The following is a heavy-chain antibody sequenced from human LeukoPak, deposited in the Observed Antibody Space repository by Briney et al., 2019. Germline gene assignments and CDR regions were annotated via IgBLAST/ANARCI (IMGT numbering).Heavy chain of an antibody. V-gene: IGHV3-9*01. D-gene: IGHD3-3*01. Sequence: PGGSLRLSCEASGFSVHDYAMHWVRQVPGKGLEWVSGISRNSALKGYADSVRGRFTISRDNARNSLYLQMNSLTTEDTALYYCAKIDYDFPSDVWGQGTLVTVSS. J-gene: IGHJ3*01. CDR1: GFSVHDYA. CDR3: AKIDYDFPSDV. CDR2: ISRNSALK.